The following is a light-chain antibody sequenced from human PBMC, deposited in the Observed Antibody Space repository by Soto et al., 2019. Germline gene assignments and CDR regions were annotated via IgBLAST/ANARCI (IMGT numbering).Light chain of an antibody. CDR3: NSYTTRSTYV. J-gene: IGLJ1*01. CDR1: TTDVSNYNY. Sequence: HSALTQPASVPGPPEPSIAILRLRDTTDVSNYNYVSWYQQHPGRAPPLMIYDVRNRPSGVYDRFSGSKSGNTASLTISGPQTEDEVDYYCNSYTTRSTYVFGTGTKHTVL. V-gene: IGLV2-14*03. CDR2: DVR.